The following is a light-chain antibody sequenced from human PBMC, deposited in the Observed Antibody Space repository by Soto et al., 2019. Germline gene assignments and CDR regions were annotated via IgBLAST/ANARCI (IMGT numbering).Light chain of an antibody. CDR3: QQRSNPLT. Sequence: DIVLPQSTGTLSLSAGERSTLSCRASQSVSNDFLAWYQQKPGQAPRLLIYDASNRATGIPARFSGSGSGTDFTLTISSLEPEDFAVYYCQQRSNPLTFGGGTKVDI. CDR2: DAS. CDR1: QSVSNDF. J-gene: IGKJ4*01. V-gene: IGKV3-11*01.